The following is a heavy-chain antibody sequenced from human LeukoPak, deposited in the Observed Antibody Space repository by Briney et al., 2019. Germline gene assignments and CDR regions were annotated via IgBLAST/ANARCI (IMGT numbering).Heavy chain of an antibody. Sequence: SEALSLTCAVYGGSFSGYYWSWIRQPPGKGLEWIGEINHSGSTNYNPSLKSRVTISVDTSKNQFSLKLSSVTAEDTAVYYCARSYRATYYYDSSGARRGFDPWGQGTLVTVSS. V-gene: IGHV4-34*01. CDR3: ARSYRATYYYDSSGARRGFDP. J-gene: IGHJ5*02. D-gene: IGHD3-22*01. CDR2: INHSGST. CDR1: GGSFSGYY.